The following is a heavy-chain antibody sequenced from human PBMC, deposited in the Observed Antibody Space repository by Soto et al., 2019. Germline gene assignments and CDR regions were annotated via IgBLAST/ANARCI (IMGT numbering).Heavy chain of an antibody. CDR1: GYTFTSYG. D-gene: IGHD2-15*01. CDR3: ACGMAAAADFDY. Sequence: QVQRVQSGAEVKKPGASVKVSCKASGYTFTSYGISWVRQAPGQGLEWTAWISAYTGNTNYAQKLQGRVTMTTYTSTSTVYMELRSLRSDDTPVDYCACGMAAAADFDYWGQGTLVTVSS. J-gene: IGHJ4*02. V-gene: IGHV1-18*01. CDR2: ISAYTGNT.